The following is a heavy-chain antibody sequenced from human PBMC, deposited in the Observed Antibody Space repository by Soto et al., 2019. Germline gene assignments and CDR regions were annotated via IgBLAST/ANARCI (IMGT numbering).Heavy chain of an antibody. CDR1: GFTFSSYW. J-gene: IGHJ6*01. Sequence: EVQLVESGGGLVQPGGSLRLSCVASGFTFSSYWMTWVRQAPGKGLEWVANIKEDGSEKYYVDSVKGRCTISRDNAKKSMYLQMNSLRDEDTAVYYCARDGVYGDHRFYCGMDGWGQGTTVTVSS. CDR3: ARDGVYGDHRFYCGMDG. CDR2: IKEDGSEK. V-gene: IGHV3-7*01. D-gene: IGHD4-17*01.